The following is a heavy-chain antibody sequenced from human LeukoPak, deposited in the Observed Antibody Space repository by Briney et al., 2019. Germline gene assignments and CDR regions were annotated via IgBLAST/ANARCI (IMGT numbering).Heavy chain of an antibody. CDR3: AGPSPGFSSSWSYYYYGMDV. J-gene: IGHJ6*02. CDR1: GYTFTGYY. V-gene: IGHV1-2*02. CDR2: INPNSGGT. Sequence: ASVTVSCKASGYTFTGYYMHWVRQAPGQGLEWMGWINPNSGGTNYAQKFQGRVTMTRDTSISTAYMELSRLRSDDTAVYYCAGPSPGFSSSWSYYYYGMDVWGQGTTVTVSS. D-gene: IGHD6-13*01.